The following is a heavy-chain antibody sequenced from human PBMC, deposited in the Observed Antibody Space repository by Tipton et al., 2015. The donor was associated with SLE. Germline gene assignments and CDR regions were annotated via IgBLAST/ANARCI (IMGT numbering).Heavy chain of an antibody. CDR2: IYYSGST. CDR1: GGSISSSSYY. Sequence: TLSLTCTVSGGSISSSSYYWGWIRQPPGKGLAWIGSIYYSGSTYYNPSLKSRVTISVDTSKNQFSLKLSSVTAADTAVYYCARQGYYYGMDVWGQGTTVTVSS. CDR3: ARQGYYYGMDV. V-gene: IGHV4-39*01. J-gene: IGHJ6*02.